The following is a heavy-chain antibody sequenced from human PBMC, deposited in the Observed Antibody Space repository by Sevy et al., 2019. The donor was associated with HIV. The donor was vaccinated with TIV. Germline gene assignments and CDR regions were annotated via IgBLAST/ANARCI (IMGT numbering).Heavy chain of an antibody. J-gene: IGHJ4*02. V-gene: IGHV3-33*06. Sequence: GGSLRLSCAASGFTFSNYAMHWVRQAPGKGLAWVALIWYEGSKIFYADSVKGRFTISRDNSGSTLYLQMNSLGAEDTALYHCAKGGPNSGYDYYFDYWGQGTLVTVSS. D-gene: IGHD5-12*01. CDR1: GFTFSNYA. CDR2: IWYEGSKI. CDR3: AKGGPNSGYDYYFDY.